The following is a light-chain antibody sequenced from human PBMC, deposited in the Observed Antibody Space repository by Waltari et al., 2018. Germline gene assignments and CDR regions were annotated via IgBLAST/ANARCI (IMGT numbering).Light chain of an antibody. J-gene: IGKJ2*01. Sequence: DFMMTQSPLSLPVTLGQPTSISCRSSQSLAYSDGSTRLNWFQQRPGQSPRRLIYKVSDRDSGVPDRFSGSGSGTNFTLKISRVEAGDVGVYYCMQNAHWPHTFGQGTKLEIK. CDR3: MQNAHWPHT. CDR2: KVS. V-gene: IGKV2-30*01. CDR1: QSLAYSDGSTR.